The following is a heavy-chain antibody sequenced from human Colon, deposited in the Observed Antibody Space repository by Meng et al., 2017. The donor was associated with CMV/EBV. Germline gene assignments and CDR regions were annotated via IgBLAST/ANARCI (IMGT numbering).Heavy chain of an antibody. D-gene: IGHD2-2*01. CDR1: GFTVGNIY. Sequence: LVLGVGTVPPGESLVLSVAASGFTVGNIYMSWVRQVPGKGLEWVSALYSGGITYYADSVKGRFAISADNSKNTLYLQMDGLRAEDTAVYYCARQVSSSSTYVSWGQGTLVTVSS. CDR2: LYSGGIT. CDR3: ARQVSSSSTYVS. V-gene: IGHV3-66*04. J-gene: IGHJ5*02.